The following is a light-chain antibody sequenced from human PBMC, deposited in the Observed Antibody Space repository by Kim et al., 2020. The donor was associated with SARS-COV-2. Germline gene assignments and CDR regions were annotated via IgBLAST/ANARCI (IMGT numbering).Light chain of an antibody. J-gene: IGLJ2*01. Sequence: QSALTQPASVSGSPGQSITISCTGTSSDVGGYNYVSWYQQHPGKAPKLILYDVSNRPSGVSNRFSGSKSGNTASLTVSGLQAEDEADYYCSSYTSSSNVVFGGGTQLTVL. V-gene: IGLV2-14*03. CDR3: SSYTSSSNVV. CDR2: DVS. CDR1: SSDVGGYNY.